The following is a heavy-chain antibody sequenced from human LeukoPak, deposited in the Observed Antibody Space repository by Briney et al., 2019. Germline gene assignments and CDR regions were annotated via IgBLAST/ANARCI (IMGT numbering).Heavy chain of an antibody. D-gene: IGHD1-14*01. CDR3: GREILEPGKTLTY. CDR2: INDDGTFT. Sequence: GGSLRLSCAASGFTFRNYWMHWVRQVTGKGLVWASRINDDGTFTTYADSVKGRFIISRDNAKNTLYLQMNSLRVEDTAVYYCGREILEPGKTLTYWGQGSLITVSS. V-gene: IGHV3-74*01. J-gene: IGHJ4*02. CDR1: GFTFRNYW.